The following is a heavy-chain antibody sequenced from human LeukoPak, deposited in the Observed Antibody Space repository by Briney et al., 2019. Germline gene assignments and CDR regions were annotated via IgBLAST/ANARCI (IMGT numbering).Heavy chain of an antibody. CDR2: ISSSSSYI. CDR1: GFTFSSYS. CDR3: AREVSSSGWLVIFDY. V-gene: IGHV3-21*01. Sequence: GGSLRLSCAASGFTFSSYSMNWVRQAPGKGLEWVSSISSSSSYIYYADSVKDRFTISRDNAKNSLYLQMNSLRAEDTAVYYCAREVSSSGWLVIFDYWGQGTLVTVSS. J-gene: IGHJ4*02. D-gene: IGHD6-19*01.